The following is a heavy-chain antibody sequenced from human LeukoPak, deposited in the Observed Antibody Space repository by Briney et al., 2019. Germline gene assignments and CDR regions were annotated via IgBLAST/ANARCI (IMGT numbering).Heavy chain of an antibody. Sequence: GGSLRLSCAASGFTFTSYSTNWVRHAPGKGLEWVAYISKSITRTHYADSVEGRFIISRDNAKNSLYLQMNSLRDEDTAIYYCARDPDWLEYGGQGTLVTVSS. J-gene: IGHJ4*02. CDR3: ARDPDWLEY. V-gene: IGHV3-48*02. CDR1: GFTFTSYS. D-gene: IGHD3/OR15-3a*01. CDR2: ISKSITRT.